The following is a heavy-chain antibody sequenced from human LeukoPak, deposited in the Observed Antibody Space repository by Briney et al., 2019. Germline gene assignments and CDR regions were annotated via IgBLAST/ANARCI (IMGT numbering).Heavy chain of an antibody. Sequence: SGGSLRLSCAASGFSFDDYVMNWVRQAPGKGLEWVSGINWNGGSTAYADSVKGRFTISRDNAKNSLYLQMNSLRAEDTALYYCARDRSRGYGDYGGNNYYGMDVWGQGTTVTVSS. J-gene: IGHJ6*02. CDR2: INWNGGST. CDR3: ARDRSRGYGDYGGNNYYGMDV. V-gene: IGHV3-20*04. CDR1: GFSFDDYV. D-gene: IGHD4-23*01.